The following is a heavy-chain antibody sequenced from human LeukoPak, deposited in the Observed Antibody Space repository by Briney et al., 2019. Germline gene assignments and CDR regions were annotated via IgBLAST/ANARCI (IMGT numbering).Heavy chain of an antibody. J-gene: IGHJ3*02. CDR3: AINYYDSSGYYYDPDHAFDI. CDR1: GYIFTGYY. D-gene: IGHD3-22*01. CDR2: INPNSGGT. V-gene: IGHV1-2*02. Sequence: ASVKVSCKASGYIFTGYYMYWVRQAPGQGLEWMGWINPNSGGTNYAQKFQGRVTMTRDTSISTAYMELSRLRSDDTAVYYCAINYYDSSGYYYDPDHAFDIWGQGTMVTVSS.